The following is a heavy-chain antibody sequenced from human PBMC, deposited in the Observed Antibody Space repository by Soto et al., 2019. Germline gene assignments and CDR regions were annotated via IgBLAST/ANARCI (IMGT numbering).Heavy chain of an antibody. D-gene: IGHD3-3*01. J-gene: IGHJ6*02. V-gene: IGHV3-53*01. CDR2: IYSGGST. Sequence: LRLSCAASGFTVSSNYMSWVRQAPGKGLEWVSVIYSGGSTYYADSVKGRFTISRDNSKNTLYLQMNSLRAEDTAVYYCAREGVGTYYGFWQNPRLGMDVWGQGTTVTVXS. CDR3: AREGVGTYYGFWQNPRLGMDV. CDR1: GFTVSSNY.